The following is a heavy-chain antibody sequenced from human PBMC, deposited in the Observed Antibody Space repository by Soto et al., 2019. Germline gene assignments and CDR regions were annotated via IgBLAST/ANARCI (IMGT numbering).Heavy chain of an antibody. V-gene: IGHV3-9*01. CDR2: IRWNSGSI. D-gene: IGHD6-19*01. CDR1: GFTFDDYA. J-gene: IGHJ4*02. CDR3: ANGGWLDEVGRGFDY. Sequence: EVQLVESGGGLVQPGRSLRLSCAASGFTFDDYAMHWVRQAPGKGLEWVSGIRWNSGSIGYADSVKGRFTISRDNAKNSLYLQMNRLRAEDTALYYCANGGWLDEVGRGFDYWGQGTLVTVSS.